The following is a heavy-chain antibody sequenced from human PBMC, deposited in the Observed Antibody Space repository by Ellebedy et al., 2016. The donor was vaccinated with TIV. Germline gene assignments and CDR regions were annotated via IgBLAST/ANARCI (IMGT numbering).Heavy chain of an antibody. D-gene: IGHD3-10*01. V-gene: IGHV3-23*01. J-gene: IGHJ4*02. Sequence: PGGSLRLSCVASRFTFSSFGMSWVRQAPGKGLEWVSAISGSGDDTYYADSVKGRFTISRDSSKNTLYLQMNSLRVEDTAVYFCAKDSGRSGWISDYWGQGTLVTVSS. CDR3: AKDSGRSGWISDY. CDR2: ISGSGDDT. CDR1: RFTFSSFG.